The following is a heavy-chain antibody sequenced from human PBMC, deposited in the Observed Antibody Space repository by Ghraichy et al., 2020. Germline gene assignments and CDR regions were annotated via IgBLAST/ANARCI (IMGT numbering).Heavy chain of an antibody. CDR1: GDSISKYY. CDR3: ARTAAGDYGMDV. Sequence: SETLSLTCTVSGDSISKYYWSWVRQSPAKRLEWIGYIYYNGGAKYNPSLKSRVTIFLDTSKTQFSLRMTSVTTADTAVYYCARTAAGDYGMDVWGQGTAVAVSS. CDR2: IYYNGGA. V-gene: IGHV4-59*01. D-gene: IGHD6-13*01. J-gene: IGHJ6*02.